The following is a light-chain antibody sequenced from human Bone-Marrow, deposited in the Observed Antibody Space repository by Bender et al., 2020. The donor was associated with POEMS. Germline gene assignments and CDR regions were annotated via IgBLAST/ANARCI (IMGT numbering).Light chain of an antibody. CDR1: NSDLGGNNL. CDR3: QTWGSGIAV. CDR2: EVN. V-gene: IGLV2-14*02. Sequence: QSALTQPASVSGSPGQSITISCTGTNSDLGGNNLVSWYQQSPGKAPKLMIYEVNKRPSGVPDRFSGSSSGAERNVTISSLQSEDEADYYCQTWGSGIAVFGGGTKLTVL. J-gene: IGLJ2*01.